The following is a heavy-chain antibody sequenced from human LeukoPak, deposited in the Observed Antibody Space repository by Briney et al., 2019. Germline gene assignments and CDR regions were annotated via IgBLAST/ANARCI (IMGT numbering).Heavy chain of an antibody. V-gene: IGHV3-21*01. CDR1: GFTFSSYT. Sequence: PGGSLRLSCAASGFTFSSYTMNWVRQAPGKGLEWISSISSSSSYIFNADSVKGRFTISRDNSKNTLYVQMNSLRAEDTAVYYCAKEGYSRGYYSYYYMDVWGKGTTVTVS. J-gene: IGHJ6*03. D-gene: IGHD6-13*01. CDR2: ISSSSSYI. CDR3: AKEGYSRGYYSYYYMDV.